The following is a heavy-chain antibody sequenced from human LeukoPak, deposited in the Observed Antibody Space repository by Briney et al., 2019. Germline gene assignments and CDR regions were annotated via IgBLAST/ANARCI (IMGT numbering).Heavy chain of an antibody. D-gene: IGHD6-6*01. CDR2: IYYSGST. Sequence: SETLSLTCTVSGGSISSSSYYWSWIRQPPGKGLEWIGYIYYSGSTNYNPSLKSRVTISVDTSKNQFSLKLSSVTAADTAVYYCARSYSSSPWAFDIWGQGTMVTVSS. J-gene: IGHJ3*02. V-gene: IGHV4-61*05. CDR3: ARSYSSSPWAFDI. CDR1: GGSISSSSYY.